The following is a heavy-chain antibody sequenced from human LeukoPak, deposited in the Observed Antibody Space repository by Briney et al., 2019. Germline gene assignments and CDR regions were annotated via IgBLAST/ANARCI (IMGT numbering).Heavy chain of an antibody. Sequence: SETLSLTCTVSGGSISSYYWSWIRQPPGKGLEWIGYIYYSGSTNYNPSLKSRVTISVDTSKNQFSLKLSSVTAADTAVYYCARGDSSSGATFDYWGQGTLVTVSS. V-gene: IGHV4-59*01. J-gene: IGHJ4*02. CDR3: ARGDSSSGATFDY. CDR1: GGSISSYY. CDR2: IYYSGST. D-gene: IGHD6-6*01.